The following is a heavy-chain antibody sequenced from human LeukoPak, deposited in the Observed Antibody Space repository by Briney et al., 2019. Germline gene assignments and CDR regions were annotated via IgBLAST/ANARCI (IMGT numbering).Heavy chain of an antibody. CDR2: IIPIFGTA. V-gene: IGHV1-69*01. CDR1: GGTFSSYA. J-gene: IGHJ4*02. D-gene: IGHD1-26*01. Sequence: SVKVSCKTSGGTFSSYAISWVRQAPGQGLEWMGGIIPIFGTANYAQKFQGRVTITADESTSTAYMELSSLRSEDTAVYYCARPLNSGSYWALDYGGQGTLVTVSS. CDR3: ARPLNSGSYWALDY.